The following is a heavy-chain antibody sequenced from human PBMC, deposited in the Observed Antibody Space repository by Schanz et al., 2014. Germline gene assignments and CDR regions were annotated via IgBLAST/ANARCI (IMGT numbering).Heavy chain of an antibody. CDR3: ASLHGGDGSGVGDV. Sequence: VQLVESGGGLVQPGGSLRLSCAASGFTFSDHYMDWVRQAPGKGLEWVSSISSSGSYIHYADSVKGRFTISRDNAKNSLDLQMNSPRVEDTDVYDCASLHGGDGSGVGDVWGQGTSVTVSS. CDR1: GFTFSDHY. CDR2: ISSSGSYI. V-gene: IGHV3-11*06. D-gene: IGHD3-10*01. J-gene: IGHJ6*02.